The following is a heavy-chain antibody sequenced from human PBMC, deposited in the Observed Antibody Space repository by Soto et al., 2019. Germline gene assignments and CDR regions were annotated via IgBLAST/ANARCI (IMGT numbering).Heavy chain of an antibody. Sequence: SETLSLTCTVSGGSISSSSYYWGWIRQPPGKGLEWIGSIYYSGSTYYNPSLKSRVTISVDTSKNQFSLKLSSVTAADTAVYYCARTYYYDSSGPGHPPFYYYGMDVWGQGTTVTVSS. J-gene: IGHJ6*02. CDR2: IYYSGST. D-gene: IGHD3-22*01. CDR3: ARTYYYDSSGPGHPPFYYYGMDV. V-gene: IGHV4-39*01. CDR1: GGSISSSSYY.